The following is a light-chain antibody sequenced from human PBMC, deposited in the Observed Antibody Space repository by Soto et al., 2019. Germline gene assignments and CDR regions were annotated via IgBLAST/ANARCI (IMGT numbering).Light chain of an antibody. J-gene: IGLJ3*02. V-gene: IGLV2-11*01. Sequence: QSALTQPRSVSGSPGQSVTISCTGTTGDIGRYNLVSWYQQYAGKAPKLIIHDVNKRPSGVPDRFSGSKSGNTASLTISGLQAEDEADYHCFSYAGSYTFVFGGGTKLTVL. CDR2: DVN. CDR3: FSYAGSYTFV. CDR1: TGDIGRYNL.